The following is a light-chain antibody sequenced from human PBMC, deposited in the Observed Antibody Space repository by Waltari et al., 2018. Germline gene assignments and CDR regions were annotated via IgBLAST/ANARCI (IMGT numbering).Light chain of an antibody. CDR2: FGS. CDR3: QQSYSTPYT. J-gene: IGKJ2*01. CDR1: QSLLSSNGNNY. Sequence: DIVMTQSPLSLPVTPGEPASISCRSSQSLLSSNGNNYLDWYLQKPGQSPQLLIYFGSNRASGVPDRFSGSGSGTDFTLTISSLQPEDFATYYCQQSYSTPYTFGRGTKLEIK. V-gene: IGKV2-28*01.